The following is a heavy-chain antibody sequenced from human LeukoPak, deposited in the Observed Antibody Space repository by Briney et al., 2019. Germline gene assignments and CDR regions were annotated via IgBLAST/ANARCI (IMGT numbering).Heavy chain of an antibody. Sequence: PGGSLRLSCAASGFTFKNYPMSWVRLAPGKGLDWVSAIGDKGGDTKYADSVKGRFTISRDNSRNRLYLQMDSLRVEDTAIYYCGRDWKLDYWGQGVLVTVSS. CDR3: GRDWKLDY. CDR1: GFTFKNYP. V-gene: IGHV3-23*01. D-gene: IGHD1-1*01. CDR2: IGDKGGDT. J-gene: IGHJ4*02.